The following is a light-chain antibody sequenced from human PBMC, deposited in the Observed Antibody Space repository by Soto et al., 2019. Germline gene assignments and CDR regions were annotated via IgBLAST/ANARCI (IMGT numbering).Light chain of an antibody. Sequence: QSALTQRASVSGSPGQSITISCTGTSSDVGGYNYVSWYQQHPGKAPKLMIYDVSNRPSGVSNRFSGSKSGNTASLTISGLQAEDEAAYYCSSYTTSSPHVVFGGGTKLTVL. V-gene: IGLV2-14*01. CDR1: SSDVGGYNY. J-gene: IGLJ2*01. CDR2: DVS. CDR3: SSYTTSSPHVV.